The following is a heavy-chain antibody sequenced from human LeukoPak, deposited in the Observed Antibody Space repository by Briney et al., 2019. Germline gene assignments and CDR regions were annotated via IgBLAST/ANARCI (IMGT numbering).Heavy chain of an antibody. V-gene: IGHV3-48*03. J-gene: IGHJ6*02. CDR3: ARDLSYCTITSCSYYYYGMDV. CDR2: ISSSGGTI. Sequence: GGSLRLSCSASGFTFSSYEMNWVRQAPGKGLEWVSYISSSGGTIYYADSVKGRFTISRDNAKNSLYLQMNSLRAEDTAVHYCARDLSYCTITSCSYYYYGMDVWGQGTTVTVSS. CDR1: GFTFSSYE. D-gene: IGHD2-2*01.